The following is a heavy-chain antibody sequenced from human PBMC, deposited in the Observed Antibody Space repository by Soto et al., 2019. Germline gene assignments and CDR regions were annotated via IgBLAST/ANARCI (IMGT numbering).Heavy chain of an antibody. D-gene: IGHD3-3*01. CDR1: GFTFSSYG. Sequence: PGGSLRLSCAASGFTFSSYGMHWVRQAPGKGLGWVAVIWYDGSNKYYADSVKGRFTISRDNSKNTLYLQMNSLRAEDTAVYYCARGPSSYDFWSGYYPDYYYYYMDVWGKGTTVTVSS. V-gene: IGHV3-33*01. CDR3: ARGPSSYDFWSGYYPDYYYYYMDV. CDR2: IWYDGSNK. J-gene: IGHJ6*03.